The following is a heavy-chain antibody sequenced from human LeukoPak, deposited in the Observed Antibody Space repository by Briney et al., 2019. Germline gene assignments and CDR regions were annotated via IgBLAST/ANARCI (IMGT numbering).Heavy chain of an antibody. D-gene: IGHD6-13*01. CDR2: IIPIFGTA. V-gene: IGHV1-69*13. CDR3: ARAKLTAAAGINWFDP. CDR1: GGTFISYA. Sequence: ASVKVSCKASGGTFISYAISWVRQAPGQGLEWMGGIIPIFGTANYAQKFQGRVTITADESTSTAYMELSSLRSEDTAVYYCARAKLTAAAGINWFDPWGQGTLVTVSS. J-gene: IGHJ5*02.